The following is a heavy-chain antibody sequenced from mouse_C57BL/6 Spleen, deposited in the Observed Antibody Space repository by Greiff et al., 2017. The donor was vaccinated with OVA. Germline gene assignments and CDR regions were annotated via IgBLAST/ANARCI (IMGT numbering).Heavy chain of an antibody. CDR1: GYTFTSYW. V-gene: IGHV1-64*01. J-gene: IGHJ4*01. CDR3: GRFALAPMDY. Sequence: QVQLQQPGAELVKPGASVKLSCKASGYTFTSYWMHWVKQRPGQGLEWIGMIHPNSGSTNYNEKFKSKATLTVDKSSSTAYMHLSSLTSEDSAVYYCGRFALAPMDYWGQGTSVTVSS. CDR2: IHPNSGST.